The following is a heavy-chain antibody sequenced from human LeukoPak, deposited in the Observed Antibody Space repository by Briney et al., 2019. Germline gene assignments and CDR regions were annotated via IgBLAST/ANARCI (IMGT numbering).Heavy chain of an antibody. CDR3: ARAFEYSSSSSQYYFDY. D-gene: IGHD6-6*01. CDR2: ISGSGGRT. V-gene: IGHV3-23*01. Sequence: GGSLRLSCAASGFTFSSFGMSWVRQAPGKGLEWVSAISGSGGRTYYTDSVKGRFTISRDNSKNTLYLQMNSLRAEDTAVYYCARAFEYSSSSSQYYFDYWGQGTLVTVSS. CDR1: GFTFSSFG. J-gene: IGHJ4*02.